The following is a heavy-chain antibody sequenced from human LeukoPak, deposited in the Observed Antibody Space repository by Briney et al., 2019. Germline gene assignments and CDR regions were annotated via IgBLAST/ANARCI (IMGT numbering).Heavy chain of an antibody. CDR3: ARHTMIVVVITLDAFDI. D-gene: IGHD3-22*01. CDR1: GFTFSSYW. V-gene: IGHV3-7*05. Sequence: PGGSLRLSCAASGFTFSSYWMSWVRQAPGKGLEWVANIKQDGSEKYYVDSVKGRFTISRDNAKNSLYLQMNSLRAEDTAVYYCARHTMIVVVITLDAFDIWGQGTMVTVS. J-gene: IGHJ3*02. CDR2: IKQDGSEK.